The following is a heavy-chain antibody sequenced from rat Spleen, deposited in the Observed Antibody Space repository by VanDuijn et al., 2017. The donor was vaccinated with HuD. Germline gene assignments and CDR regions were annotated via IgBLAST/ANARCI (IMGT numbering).Heavy chain of an antibody. Sequence: EVQLVESGGGLVQPGRSLKLSCAASGFIFSDYGMAWVRQTPKKGLEWVATITSGGSNTYYPDSVKGRFTISRDNAKSTLYLQMDSLRSEDTATYYCAKKGTYYGYLYVMDAWGQGASVTVSS. V-gene: IGHV5-17*01. D-gene: IGHD1-9*01. J-gene: IGHJ4*01. CDR1: GFIFSDYG. CDR3: AKKGTYYGYLYVMDA. CDR2: ITSGGSNT.